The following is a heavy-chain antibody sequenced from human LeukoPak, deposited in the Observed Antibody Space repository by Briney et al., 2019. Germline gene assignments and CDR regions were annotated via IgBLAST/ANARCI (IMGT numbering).Heavy chain of an antibody. CDR1: GYTFTSYY. J-gene: IGHJ6*03. D-gene: IGHD2-2*01. V-gene: IGHV1-46*01. CDR2: INPSGGST. CDR3: AREASVVPAAPSSYYRDV. Sequence: ASVKVSCKASGYTFTSYYMHWVRQAPGQGLEWMGIINPSGGSTSYAQKFQGRVTMTRDTSTSTVYVELSSLRSEDTAVYYCAREASVVPAAPSSYYRDVWGKGPTVTVSS.